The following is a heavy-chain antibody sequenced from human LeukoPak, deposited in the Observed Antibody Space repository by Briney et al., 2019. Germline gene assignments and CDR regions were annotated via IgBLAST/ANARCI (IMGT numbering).Heavy chain of an antibody. D-gene: IGHD1-1*01. CDR3: ARAGVTNQLGETYWYFDL. CDR1: GFTLSNHW. Sequence: PGGSLRLSCTASGFTLSNHWMTWVRQAPGKGLEWVAKIEKDGSATYYVDSMKGRFTASRDNAANSLYLRMSNLGVEDTALYSCARAGVTNQLGETYWYFDLWGRGTLVTVSS. V-gene: IGHV3-7*01. J-gene: IGHJ2*01. CDR2: IEKDGSAT.